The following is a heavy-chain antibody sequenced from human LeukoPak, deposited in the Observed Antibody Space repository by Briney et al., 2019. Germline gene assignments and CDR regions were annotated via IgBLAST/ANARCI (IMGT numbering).Heavy chain of an antibody. D-gene: IGHD1-26*01. Sequence: GASVKVSCKASGYTFTGYYMHWVRQAPGQGLEWMGWINPNSGGTNYAQKFQGRVTMTEDTSTDTAYMELSSLRSEDTAVYCCATRRSMGRKGRVGSTLGVYFDYWGQGTLVTVSS. J-gene: IGHJ4*02. V-gene: IGHV1-2*02. CDR2: INPNSGGT. CDR3: ATRRSMGRKGRVGSTLGVYFDY. CDR1: GYTFTGYY.